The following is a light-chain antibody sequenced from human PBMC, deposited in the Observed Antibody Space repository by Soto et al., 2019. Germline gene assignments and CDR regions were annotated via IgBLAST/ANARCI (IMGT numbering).Light chain of an antibody. CDR1: QGISPY. CDR3: QKYKSAPWT. J-gene: IGKJ1*01. Sequence: DIQMTQSPSSLSASVGDRVTITCRASQGISPYLAWYQQNPGKVPKLLSYAASTLQSGVPSRFSGSGSGTDLTLTISSLQPEDVATYYCQKYKSAPWTFGQGTKVEIK. CDR2: AAS. V-gene: IGKV1-27*01.